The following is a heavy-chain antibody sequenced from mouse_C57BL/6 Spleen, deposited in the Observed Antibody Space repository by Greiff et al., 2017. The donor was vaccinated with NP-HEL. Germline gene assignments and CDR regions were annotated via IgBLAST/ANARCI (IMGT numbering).Heavy chain of an antibody. D-gene: IGHD1-1*01. CDR2: IYPRSGNT. CDR3: ARRVITTVVERGYFDV. CDR1: GYTFTSYG. Sequence: QVQLKESGAELARPGASVKLSCKASGYTFTSYGISWVKQRTGQGLEWIGEIYPRSGNTYYNEKFKGKATLTADKSSSTAYMELRSLTSEDSAVYFCARRVITTVVERGYFDVWGTGTTVTVSS. V-gene: IGHV1-81*01. J-gene: IGHJ1*03.